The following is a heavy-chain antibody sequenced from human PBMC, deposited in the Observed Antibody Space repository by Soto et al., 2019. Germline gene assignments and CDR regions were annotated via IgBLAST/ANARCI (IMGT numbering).Heavy chain of an antibody. CDR1: GYTFSDYY. CDR2: IDTSSXKI. J-gene: IGHJ4*02. Sequence: QVQLVESGGDLVKRGGSLRLSCAASGYTFSDYYMSWIRQAPGKGLEXXSYIDTSSXKIYYADSVKGRFTISRDNAKXXXXXXXXXXXXXXXXXXXXXXXXXXXXXXXXXVDYWGQGTLVTVSS. V-gene: IGHV3-11*01. CDR3: XXXXXXXXXXXXXVDY.